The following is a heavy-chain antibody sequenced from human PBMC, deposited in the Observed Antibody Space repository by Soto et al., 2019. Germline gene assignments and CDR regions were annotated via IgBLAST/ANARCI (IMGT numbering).Heavy chain of an antibody. CDR2: IYYSGST. CDR3: ASSSGAYYDFWSGYRFPNGMDV. V-gene: IGHV4-39*01. D-gene: IGHD3-3*01. Sequence: PSETLSLTCTVSGGSISSSSYYWGWIRQPPGKGLEWIGSIYYSGSTYYNPSLKSRVTISVDTSKNQFSLKLSSVTAADTAVYYCASSSGAYYDFWSGYRFPNGMDVWGQGTPVTVSS. J-gene: IGHJ6*02. CDR1: GGSISSSSYY.